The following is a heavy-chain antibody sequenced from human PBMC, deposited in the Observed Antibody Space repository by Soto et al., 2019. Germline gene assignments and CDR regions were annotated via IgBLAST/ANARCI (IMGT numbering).Heavy chain of an antibody. D-gene: IGHD6-13*01. V-gene: IGHV3-48*01. Sequence: EVQLVESGGGLVQPGGSLRLSCAASGFTFSSYSMNWVRQAPGKGLEWVSYISSSSSTIYYADSVKGRFTISRDNAKNTLYLQMNRLTAEDTAVYYCARHPERIAQIGWFAPWGQGPLVTVSS. CDR1: GFTFSSYS. J-gene: IGHJ5*02. CDR2: ISSSSSTI. CDR3: ARHPERIAQIGWFAP.